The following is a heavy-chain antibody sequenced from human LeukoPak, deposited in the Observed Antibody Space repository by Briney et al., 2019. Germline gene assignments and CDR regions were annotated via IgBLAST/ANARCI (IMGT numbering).Heavy chain of an antibody. V-gene: IGHV1-2*02. CDR2: INPNSGGT. Sequence: ASVKVSCKASGYTFTGYYMHWVRQAPGQGLEWMGWINPNSGGTNCAQKFQGRVTMTRDTSISTAYMELSRLRSDDTAVYYCARDADYGGNDWFDPWGQGTLVTVSS. CDR1: GYTFTGYY. CDR3: ARDADYGGNDWFDP. D-gene: IGHD4-23*01. J-gene: IGHJ5*02.